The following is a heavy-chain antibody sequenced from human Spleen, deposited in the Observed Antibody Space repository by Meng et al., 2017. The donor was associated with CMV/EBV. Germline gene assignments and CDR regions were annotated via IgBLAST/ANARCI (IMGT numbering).Heavy chain of an antibody. CDR2: INHSGST. J-gene: IGHJ4*02. CDR3: ARLNRNKTV. V-gene: IGHV4-34*01. D-gene: IGHD2/OR15-2a*01. Sequence: SETLSLTCAVYGGSVSGFYWSWIRQPPGKGLEWIGEINHSGSTNYNPSLKSRVTISVDTSKNQFSLNLNSVTATDTAMYYCARLNRNKTVWGQGTLVTVSS. CDR1: GGSVSGFY.